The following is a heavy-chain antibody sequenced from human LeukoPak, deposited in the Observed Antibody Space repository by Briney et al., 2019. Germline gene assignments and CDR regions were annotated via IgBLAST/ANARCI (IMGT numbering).Heavy chain of an antibody. CDR2: IYYSGST. J-gene: IGHJ4*02. Sequence: SETLSLTCTVSGGSISSYYWSWIRQPPGKGLEWIGYIYYSGSTYYNPSLKSRVTISVDTSKNQFSLKLSSVTAADTAVYYCARADRYSSRDFVYWGQGTLVTVSS. CDR1: GGSISSYY. CDR3: ARADRYSSRDFVY. D-gene: IGHD6-13*01. V-gene: IGHV4-59*06.